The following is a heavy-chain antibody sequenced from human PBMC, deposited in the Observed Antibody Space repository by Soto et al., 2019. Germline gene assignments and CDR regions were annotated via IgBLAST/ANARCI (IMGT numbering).Heavy chain of an antibody. D-gene: IGHD2-2*01. CDR1: GFTFSGSA. CDR3: TRSGVVPAAMFVYYYGMDV. CDR2: IRSKANSYAT. Sequence: GGSLRLSCAASGFTFSGSAMHWVRQASGKGLEWVGRIRSKANSYATAHAASVKGRVTISRDDSKNTAYLQMNSLKTEDTAVYYCTRSGVVPAAMFVYYYGMDVWGQGTTVTVSS. J-gene: IGHJ6*02. V-gene: IGHV3-73*01.